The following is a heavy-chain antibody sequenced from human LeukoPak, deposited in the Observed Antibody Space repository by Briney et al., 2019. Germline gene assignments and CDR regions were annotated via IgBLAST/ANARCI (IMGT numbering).Heavy chain of an antibody. D-gene: IGHD6-13*01. V-gene: IGHV3-74*01. Sequence: GGSLRLSCATSGFTFSTFWMHWVRQAPGKGLVWVSRINHDGSSTNYADSVKGRFTISRDNSKNTLYLQMNSLRAEDTAVYYCAKDGDGSSWYYFDYWGQGTLVTVSS. CDR3: AKDGDGSSWYYFDY. J-gene: IGHJ4*02. CDR2: INHDGSST. CDR1: GFTFSTFW.